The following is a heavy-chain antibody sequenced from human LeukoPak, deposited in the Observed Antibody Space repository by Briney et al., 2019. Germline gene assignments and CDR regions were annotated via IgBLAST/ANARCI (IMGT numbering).Heavy chain of an antibody. Sequence: PGGSLRFSCAASGFTFSCYAMSWVRLARGKGVEWVSAISGSGGSTYYADSVKGRFIIFSNNSKNTLYLQMNRLSDETTAVYYCARDPYRGNYGADYNYDMDVWGKGTTVTISS. V-gene: IGHV3-23*01. CDR3: ARDPYRGNYGADYNYDMDV. CDR2: ISGSGGST. D-gene: IGHD4-17*01. J-gene: IGHJ6*04. CDR1: GFTFSCYA.